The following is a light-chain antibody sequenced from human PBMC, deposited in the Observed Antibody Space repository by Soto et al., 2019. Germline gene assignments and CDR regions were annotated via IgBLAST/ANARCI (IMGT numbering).Light chain of an antibody. Sequence: ENGKRVASGTRVFLGGESATNKCRASPSVTNYLAWYQQKPGQPPRLLIYGAFNRAAGIPARFSGIESGTDFTLTLRCLEPEGSALYDCQARTIWARVTFGLGTRLEIK. J-gene: IGKJ5*01. CDR1: PSVTNY. CDR2: GAF. CDR3: QARTIWARVT. V-gene: IGKV3-11*01.